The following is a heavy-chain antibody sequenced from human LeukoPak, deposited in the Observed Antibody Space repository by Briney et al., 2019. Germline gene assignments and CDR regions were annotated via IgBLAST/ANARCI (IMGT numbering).Heavy chain of an antibody. V-gene: IGHV4-59*01. J-gene: IGHJ4*02. CDR3: ARDAGSDYGDYAFDS. Sequence: PSETLSLTCTVSGGSISYYSWNWIRQSPGKRLEWIGYTYYTGNTNYNPSLKSRVTISVDTSKNQFSLKLTSVTAADTAVYYCARDAGSDYGDYAFDSWGQGTLVTASS. CDR2: TYYTGNT. CDR1: GGSISYYS. D-gene: IGHD4-17*01.